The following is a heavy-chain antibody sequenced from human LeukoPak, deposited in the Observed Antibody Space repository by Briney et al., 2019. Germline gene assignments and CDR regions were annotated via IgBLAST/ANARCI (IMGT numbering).Heavy chain of an antibody. J-gene: IGHJ3*02. CDR3: ASSAFDI. CDR2: IYYSGST. V-gene: IGHV4-39*01. Sequence: SETLSLTCAVSGGSISSSNWWSWVRQPPGKGLEWIGSIYYSGSTYYNPSLKSRVTISVDTSKNQFSLKLSSVTAADTAVYYCASSAFDIWGQGTMVTVSS. CDR1: GGSISSSNW.